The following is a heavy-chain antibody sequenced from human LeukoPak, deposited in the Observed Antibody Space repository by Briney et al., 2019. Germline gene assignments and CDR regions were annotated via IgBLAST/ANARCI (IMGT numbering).Heavy chain of an antibody. J-gene: IGHJ4*02. CDR2: IYPGDSDT. CDR3: ARHYYGDS. D-gene: IGHD3-16*01. Sequence: GESLQISCRASGYNFNSYWIGWVRQMPGKGLEWMGIIYPGDSDTKYSPSFQGQVTISADKSISTAYLQWSSLKASDTAMYYCARHYYGDSWGQGTLVTVSP. CDR1: GYNFNSYW. V-gene: IGHV5-51*01.